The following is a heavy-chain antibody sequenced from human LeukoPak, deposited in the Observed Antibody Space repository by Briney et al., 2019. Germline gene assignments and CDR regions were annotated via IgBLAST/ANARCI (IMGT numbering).Heavy chain of an antibody. CDR2: IDHSGST. Sequence: SETLSLTCAVSGGSVNTYYWNWIRQSPGKGLEWIGEIDHSGSTNYNPSFKSRLTISVDTSKNQFSLKLSSVTAADTAVYYCARDSGSYYAEATGYYFDYWGQGTLVTVSS. CDR1: GGSVNTYY. V-gene: IGHV4-34*01. CDR3: ARDSGSYYAEATGYYFDY. J-gene: IGHJ4*02. D-gene: IGHD1-26*01.